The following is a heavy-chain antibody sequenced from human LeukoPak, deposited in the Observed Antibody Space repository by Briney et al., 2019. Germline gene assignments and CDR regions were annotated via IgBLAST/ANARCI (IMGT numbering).Heavy chain of an antibody. CDR1: GYTFTGYY. J-gene: IGHJ6*03. V-gene: IGHV1-2*02. Sequence: ASVTVSCKASGYTFTGYYMHWVRQAPGQGLEWMGWINPNSGGTNYAQKFQGRVTMTRDTSISTAYMELSRLRSDDTAVYYCARDRVVRYCSGGSCYDYYYYMDVWGKGTTVTVSS. CDR3: ARDRVVRYCSGGSCYDYYYYMDV. D-gene: IGHD2-15*01. CDR2: INPNSGGT.